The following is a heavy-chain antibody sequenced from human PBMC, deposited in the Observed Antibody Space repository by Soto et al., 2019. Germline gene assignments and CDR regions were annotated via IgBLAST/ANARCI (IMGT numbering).Heavy chain of an antibody. CDR1: GYTFTSYY. J-gene: IGHJ3*02. V-gene: IGHV1-46*01. D-gene: IGHD3-16*02. CDR2: INPSGGST. Sequence: ASVKVSCKASGYTFTSYYMHWVRQAPGQGLEWMGIINPSGGSTSYAQKFQGRVTMTRDTSTSTVYMELSSLRSEDTAVYYCATTPYDYVWGSYRPGDAFDIWGLGTMVTVSS. CDR3: ATTPYDYVWGSYRPGDAFDI.